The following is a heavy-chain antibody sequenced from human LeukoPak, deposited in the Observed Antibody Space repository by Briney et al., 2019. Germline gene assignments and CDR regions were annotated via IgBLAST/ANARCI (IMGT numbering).Heavy chain of an antibody. CDR1: GFTFSSYA. J-gene: IGHJ6*03. V-gene: IGHV3-23*01. CDR3: AKHRGIDYYYYYMDV. CDR2: ISGSGGST. Sequence: PGGSLRLSCAASGFTFSSYAMSWVRQAPGKGLEWVSAISGSGGSTYYADSVKGRFTISRDNSKNTLHLQMNSLRAEDTAVYYCAKHRGIDYYYYYMDVWGKGTTVTVSS.